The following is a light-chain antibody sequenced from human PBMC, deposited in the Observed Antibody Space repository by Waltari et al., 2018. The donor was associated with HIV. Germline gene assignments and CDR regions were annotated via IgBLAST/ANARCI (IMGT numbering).Light chain of an antibody. V-gene: IGKV3-11*01. CDR3: QQRSNWHGEFT. CDR1: QSVSSY. Sequence: EIVLTQSPATLSLSPGERATLSCRASQSVSSYLAWYQHKPGQAPRLLIYDASNRATGIPARFSGSGSGTDFTLTISSLEPEDFAVYDCQQRSNWHGEFTFGPGTKVDIK. J-gene: IGKJ3*01. CDR2: DAS.